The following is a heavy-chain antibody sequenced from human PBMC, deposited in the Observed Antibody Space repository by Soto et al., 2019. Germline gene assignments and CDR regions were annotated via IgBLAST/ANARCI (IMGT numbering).Heavy chain of an antibody. CDR3: AKDPSNFWSGYFNWFDP. V-gene: IGHV3-23*01. CDR1: GFTFSSYA. CDR2: ISGSGGST. Sequence: GGSLRLSCAASGFTFSSYAMSWVRQAPGKGLEWVSAISGSGGSTYYADSVKGRFTISRDNSKNTLYLQMNSLRAEDTAVYYCAKDPSNFWSGYFNWFDPWGQGTLVTVSS. J-gene: IGHJ5*02. D-gene: IGHD3-3*01.